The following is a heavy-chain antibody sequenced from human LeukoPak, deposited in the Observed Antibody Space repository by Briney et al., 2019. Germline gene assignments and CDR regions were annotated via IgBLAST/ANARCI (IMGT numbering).Heavy chain of an antibody. J-gene: IGHJ4*02. Sequence: GGSLRLSWAASDFSVSSNYVTWVRQGPRKGLAWVSIFYPAGNTYYADSVKGRVTISRDNSENTVYLQMHSLRAEDTAMYYCATGSSRFHFDYWGQGILVTVCS. CDR1: DFSVSSNY. V-gene: IGHV3-53*01. CDR2: FYPAGNT. CDR3: ATGSSRFHFDY. D-gene: IGHD3-16*01.